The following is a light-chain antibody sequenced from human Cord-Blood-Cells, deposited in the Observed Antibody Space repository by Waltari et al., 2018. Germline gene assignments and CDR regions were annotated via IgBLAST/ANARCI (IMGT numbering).Light chain of an antibody. CDR2: DKN. CDR3: NSRDSSGNRV. J-gene: IGLJ3*02. V-gene: IGLV3-19*01. Sequence: SSELTQDPAVSVALGQPVRITCQGDSLRRYYARCYQQKPGQAPVLVIYDKNNRPSGIPDRFSGSSSGNTASLTITGAQAEDEADYYCNSRDSSGNRVFGGGTKLTVL. CDR1: SLRRYY.